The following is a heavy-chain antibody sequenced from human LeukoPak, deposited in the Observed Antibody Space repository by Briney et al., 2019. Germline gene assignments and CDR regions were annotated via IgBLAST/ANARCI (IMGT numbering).Heavy chain of an antibody. Sequence: GGSLRLSCAASGFTFSSYEMNWVRQAPGKGLEWVSGISGSGGATYYADSVKGRFTISRDNAKNSLYLQMNSLRAEDTAVYYCARDRGYGGNPSDYWGQGTLVTVSS. CDR1: GFTFSSYE. D-gene: IGHD4-23*01. CDR3: ARDRGYGGNPSDY. CDR2: ISGSGGAT. V-gene: IGHV3-48*03. J-gene: IGHJ4*02.